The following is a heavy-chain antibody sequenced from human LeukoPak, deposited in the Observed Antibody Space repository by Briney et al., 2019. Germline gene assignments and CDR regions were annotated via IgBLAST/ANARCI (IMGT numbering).Heavy chain of an antibody. D-gene: IGHD6-19*01. CDR3: AREDSSGQYYFDY. Sequence: SETLSLTCAVYGGSFSGYYWSWIRQPPGKGLEWIGYIYYSGSTNYNPSLKSRVTISVDTSKNQFSLKLSSVTAADTAVYYCAREDSSGQYYFDYWGQGTLVTVSS. CDR2: IYYSGST. V-gene: IGHV4-59*01. J-gene: IGHJ4*02. CDR1: GGSFSGYY.